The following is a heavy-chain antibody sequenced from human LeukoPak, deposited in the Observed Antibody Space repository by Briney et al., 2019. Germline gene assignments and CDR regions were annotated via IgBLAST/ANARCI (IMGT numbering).Heavy chain of an antibody. CDR2: INPHGSEK. CDR1: GFTFSRYW. J-gene: IGHJ4*02. V-gene: IGHV3-7*01. Sequence: GGSLRLSCTASGFTFSRYWMNWVRQAPRRGLEGVANINPHGSEKNYVVSVKGRFTMSRDRTKYALYVQMNNLRAEDTAVYYCARSDYWGQGILVTVSS. CDR3: ARSDY.